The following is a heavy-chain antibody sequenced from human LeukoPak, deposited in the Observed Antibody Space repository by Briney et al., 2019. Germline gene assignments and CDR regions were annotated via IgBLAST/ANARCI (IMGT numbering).Heavy chain of an antibody. D-gene: IGHD1-26*01. CDR1: GFTFSGSA. CDR3: ARDLYSGSYYDFDY. V-gene: IGHV3-73*01. CDR2: IRSKPNNYAT. J-gene: IGHJ4*02. Sequence: GGSLRLSCAASGFTFSGSAMHWVRQASGKGLEWVGRIRSKPNNYATAYAASVRGRFTMSRDDSKNTAYLQMNSLRVEDTAVYYCARDLYSGSYYDFDYWGQGTLVTVSS.